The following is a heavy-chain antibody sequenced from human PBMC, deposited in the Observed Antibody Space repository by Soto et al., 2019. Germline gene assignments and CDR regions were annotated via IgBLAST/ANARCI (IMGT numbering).Heavy chain of an antibody. CDR1: GGTFSSYA. D-gene: IGHD2-2*01. CDR2: IIPIFGTA. Sequence: ASVKVSCKASGGTFSSYASSWVRQAPGQGLEWMGGIIPIFGTANYAQKFQGRVTITADESTSTAYMELSSLRSEDTAVYYCARGLIVVVPAAEYNWFDPWGQGTLVTVSS. J-gene: IGHJ5*02. V-gene: IGHV1-69*13. CDR3: ARGLIVVVPAAEYNWFDP.